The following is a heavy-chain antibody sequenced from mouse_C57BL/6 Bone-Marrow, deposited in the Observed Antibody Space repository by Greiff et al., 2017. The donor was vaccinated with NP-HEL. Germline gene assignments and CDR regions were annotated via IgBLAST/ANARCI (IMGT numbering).Heavy chain of an antibody. Sequence: QVQLQQSGPELVKPGASVKISCKASGYAFSSSWMNWVKQRPGKGLEWIGRIYPGDGDTNYNGKFKGKATLTADKSSSTAYMQLSSLTSEDSAVYFCAGGDGYPAWFAYWGQGTLVTVSA. CDR3: AGGDGYPAWFAY. V-gene: IGHV1-82*01. CDR1: GYAFSSSW. D-gene: IGHD2-3*01. J-gene: IGHJ3*01. CDR2: IYPGDGDT.